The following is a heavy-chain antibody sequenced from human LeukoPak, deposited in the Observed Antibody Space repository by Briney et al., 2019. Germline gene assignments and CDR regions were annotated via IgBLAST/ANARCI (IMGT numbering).Heavy chain of an antibody. CDR3: TRGIAVAGPRYYGMDV. V-gene: IGHV3-73*01. J-gene: IGHJ6*02. Sequence: GGSLRLSCAASGFTFSGSAMHWVRQASGKGLEWVGRIRSKANSYATAYAASVKGRFTISRDDSKNTAYLQMNGLKTEDTAVYYCTRGIAVAGPRYYGMDVWGQGTTVTVSS. D-gene: IGHD6-19*01. CDR1: GFTFSGSA. CDR2: IRSKANSYAT.